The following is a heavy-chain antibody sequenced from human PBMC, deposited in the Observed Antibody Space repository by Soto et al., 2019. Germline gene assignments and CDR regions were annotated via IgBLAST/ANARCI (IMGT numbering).Heavy chain of an antibody. J-gene: IGHJ6*02. CDR3: ASHSSLRGYCISTSCYGYYYGMDV. V-gene: IGHV1-69*12. Sequence: QVQLVQSGAEVKKPGSSVKVSCKASGGTFSSYAISWVRQAPGQGLEWMGGIIPIFGTADYAQKFQGRVTIPADESTSTAYRELSSLISEDTAVYYCASHSSLRGYCISTSCYGYYYGMDVWGQGTTVTVSS. CDR2: IIPIFGTA. CDR1: GGTFSSYA. D-gene: IGHD2-2*01.